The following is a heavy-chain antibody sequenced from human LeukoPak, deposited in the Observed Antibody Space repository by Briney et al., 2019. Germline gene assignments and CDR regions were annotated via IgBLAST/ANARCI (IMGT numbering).Heavy chain of an antibody. D-gene: IGHD2-2*01. CDR2: TWYDGSNK. CDR1: GFTFSSHS. Sequence: SGGSLRLSCAASGFTFSSHSMHWVRQAPGKGLEWVALTWYDGSNKYYGDSVKGRFTISRDNSKNTLYLQMNSLRAEDTAVYYCASSRPSPMSQLLWHYYYYGMDVWGQGTTVTVSS. CDR3: ASSRPSPMSQLLWHYYYYGMDV. V-gene: IGHV3-33*01. J-gene: IGHJ6*02.